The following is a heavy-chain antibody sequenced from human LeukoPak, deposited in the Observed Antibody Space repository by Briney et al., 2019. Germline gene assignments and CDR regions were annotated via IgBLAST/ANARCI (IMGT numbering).Heavy chain of an antibody. CDR3: ARVGSSYAFDP. J-gene: IGHJ5*02. V-gene: IGHV4-59*08. CDR2: IYYSGNT. CDR1: GGSISTYY. D-gene: IGHD5-18*01. Sequence: SETLSLTCTVSGGSISTYYWGWIRQSPGNGLEWIGYIYYSGNTNYNPSLKSRITISIDTSKNQFSLKLSSVTAADTAVYYCARVGSSYAFDPWGQGTLVTVSS.